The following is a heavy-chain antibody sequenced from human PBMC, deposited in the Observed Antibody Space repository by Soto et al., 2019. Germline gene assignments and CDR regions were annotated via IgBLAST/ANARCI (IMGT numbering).Heavy chain of an antibody. D-gene: IGHD6-19*01. CDR1: GGTFSSYA. V-gene: IGHV1-69*06. J-gene: IGHJ4*02. CDR3: AREGAVAGHYFDY. CDR2: IIPIFGTA. Sequence: QVQLVQSGAEVKKPGSSVKVSCKSSGGTFSSYAISWVRQAPGQGLEWMGGIIPIFGTANYAQKLQGRVTITADRATSTAYMELSSLRSEDTAVYYCAREGAVAGHYFDYWCQGTLVTVSS.